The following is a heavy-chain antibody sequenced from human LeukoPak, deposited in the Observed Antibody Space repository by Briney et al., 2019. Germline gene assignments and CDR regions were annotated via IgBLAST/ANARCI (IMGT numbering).Heavy chain of an antibody. CDR1: GFTFSTYA. CDR2: ISGSGGST. CDR3: AKDGSYYGSGSYYDV. Sequence: GGSLRLSCAASGFTFSTYAMSWVRQAPGKGLEWVSGISGSGGSTYYADSVKGRFTISRDNSKNTLYLQMNSLRPEDTAVYYCAKDGSYYGSGSYYDVWGQGTLVTVSS. V-gene: IGHV3-23*01. J-gene: IGHJ4*02. D-gene: IGHD3-10*01.